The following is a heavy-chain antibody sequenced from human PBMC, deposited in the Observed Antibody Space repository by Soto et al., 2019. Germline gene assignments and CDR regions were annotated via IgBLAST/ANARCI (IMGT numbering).Heavy chain of an antibody. Sequence: GGSLRLSCAASGFTFSSYAMHWVRQAPGKGLEWVAVISYDGSNKYYADSVKGRFTISRDNSKNTLYLQMNSLRAEDTAVYYCARLSSYYYYGMDVWGQGTTATVSS. CDR2: ISYDGSNK. CDR3: ARLSSYYYYGMDV. V-gene: IGHV3-30-3*01. J-gene: IGHJ6*02. CDR1: GFTFSSYA.